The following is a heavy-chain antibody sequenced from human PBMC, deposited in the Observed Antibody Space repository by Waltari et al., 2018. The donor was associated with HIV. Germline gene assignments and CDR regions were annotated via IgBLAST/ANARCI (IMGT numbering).Heavy chain of an antibody. Sequence: VRLDQWGSGLLNPSQTLSLTCAVYGGSFKGYFWNWVRRTPGRGLEWIGDVNYRGDTNYNPSLKSRASLSSDTSKNQCSLRLTSLTAADSATYYCARAYNSGPTPHNYYYYGIDVWGRGTTVIVSS. CDR2: VNYRGDT. J-gene: IGHJ6*02. D-gene: IGHD6-19*01. V-gene: IGHV4-34*01. CDR3: ARAYNSGPTPHNYYYYGIDV. CDR1: GGSFKGYF.